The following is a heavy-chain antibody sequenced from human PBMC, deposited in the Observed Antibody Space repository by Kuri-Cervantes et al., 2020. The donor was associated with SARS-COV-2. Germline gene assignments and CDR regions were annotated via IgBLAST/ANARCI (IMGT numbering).Heavy chain of an antibody. Sequence: SETLSLTCTVSGGSISSYYWSWIRQPAGKGLEWIGRIYTSGSTNYNPSLKSRVTISVDTSKNQFSLKLSSVTAADTAVYYCARDRSGIAAAGILFNYWGQGTLVTVSS. CDR3: ARDRSGIAAAGILFNY. D-gene: IGHD6-13*01. CDR2: IYTSGST. CDR1: GGSISSYY. V-gene: IGHV4-4*07. J-gene: IGHJ4*02.